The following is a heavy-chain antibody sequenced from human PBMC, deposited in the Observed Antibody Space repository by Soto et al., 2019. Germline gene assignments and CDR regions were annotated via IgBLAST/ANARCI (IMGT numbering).Heavy chain of an antibody. CDR1: GFTFSSYG. J-gene: IGHJ4*02. D-gene: IGHD1-26*01. CDR3: AKDAVEWEANFDY. V-gene: IGHV3-30*18. CDR2: ISYDGSNK. Sequence: QVQLVESGGGVVQPGRSLRLSCAASGFTFSSYGMHWVRQAPGKGLEWVAVISYDGSNKYYADSVKGRFTISRDNSKNTLYLQMNSLRAEDTAVYYCAKDAVEWEANFDYWGQGTLVTVSS.